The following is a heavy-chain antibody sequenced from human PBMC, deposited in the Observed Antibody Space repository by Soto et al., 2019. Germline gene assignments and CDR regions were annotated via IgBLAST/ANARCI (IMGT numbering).Heavy chain of an antibody. V-gene: IGHV3-53*01. CDR3: ARVQGLFRHYGLDF. Sequence: GGSLRRSCAASGFTVSSNYMSWVRQAPGKGLEWVSVIYSGGGTYYADSVKGQFTISRDNSKNTLYLQMNSLRAEDTAVYYCARVQGLFRHYGLDFWGQGTTVTVSS. D-gene: IGHD3-22*01. CDR1: GFTVSSNY. CDR2: IYSGGGT. J-gene: IGHJ6*02.